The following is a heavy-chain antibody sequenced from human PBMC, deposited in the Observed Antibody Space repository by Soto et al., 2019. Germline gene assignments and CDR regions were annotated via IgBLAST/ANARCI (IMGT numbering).Heavy chain of an antibody. D-gene: IGHD2-2*01. J-gene: IGHJ6*03. V-gene: IGHV3-11*01. Sequence: GGSLRLSCAACGFTFSDYYMSWIRQAPGKGLEWVSYISSSGSTIYYADSVKGRFTISRDNAKNSLYLQMNSLRAEDTAVYYCARVVVVPAAYYYYMDVWGKGTTVTVSS. CDR1: GFTFSDYY. CDR3: ARVVVVPAAYYYYMDV. CDR2: ISSSGSTI.